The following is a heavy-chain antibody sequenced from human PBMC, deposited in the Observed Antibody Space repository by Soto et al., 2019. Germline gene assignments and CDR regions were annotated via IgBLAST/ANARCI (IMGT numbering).Heavy chain of an antibody. Sequence: EVQLVESGGGLVQPGGSLRLSCEASGFTLSSYSMNWARQAPGKGLEWVSYINGSSNTIYYVDSVKGRFTISRDNAKNSLYLQMNSLRAEDTAVYYCARTGSNGFLDYWGQGTRVTVSS. CDR2: INGSSNTI. CDR3: ARTGSNGFLDY. D-gene: IGHD3-16*01. J-gene: IGHJ4*02. V-gene: IGHV3-48*01. CDR1: GFTLSSYS.